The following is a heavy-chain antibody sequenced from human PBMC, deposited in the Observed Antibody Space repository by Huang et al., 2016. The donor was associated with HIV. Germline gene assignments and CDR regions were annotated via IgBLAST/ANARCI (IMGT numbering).Heavy chain of an antibody. CDR1: GYAFTSYY. J-gene: IGHJ4*02. CDR3: ARDRDFYDSSGYWGFNYFDY. D-gene: IGHD3-22*01. V-gene: IGHV1-46*01. CDR2: IKHRDGST. Sequence: QVQLVQSGAEVKKPGASVKVSCKASGYAFTSYYMHWVRQAPGQGLGWMGIIKHRDGSTSYAQKFQGRVTTTRDTSTNTVFMELSSLRSEDTAVYYCARDRDFYDSSGYWGFNYFDYWGQGTLVTVSS.